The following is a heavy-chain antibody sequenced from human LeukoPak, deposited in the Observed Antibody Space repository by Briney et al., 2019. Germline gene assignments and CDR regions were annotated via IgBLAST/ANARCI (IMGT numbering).Heavy chain of an antibody. Sequence: GGSLRLSCAASGFTFSSYAMHWVRQAPGKGLEYVSTIRTSGGSTYYANSVKGRFTISRDNSKNTLDLQMNSLRVEDTAVYFCAKDKDTPATAQPQRGYFESWGQGTLVTVSS. CDR2: IRTSGGST. D-gene: IGHD2-15*01. CDR1: GFTFSSYA. V-gene: IGHV3-64*01. CDR3: AKDKDTPATAQPQRGYFES. J-gene: IGHJ4*02.